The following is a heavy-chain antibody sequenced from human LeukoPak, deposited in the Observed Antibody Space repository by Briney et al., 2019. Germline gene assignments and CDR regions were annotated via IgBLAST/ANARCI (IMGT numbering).Heavy chain of an antibody. J-gene: IGHJ6*02. CDR2: IYSGGST. CDR1: GFTVSSNY. Sequence: GGSLRLSCAASGFTVSSNYMSWVRQAPGKGLEWVSVIYSGGSTYYADSVKGRFTISRDNSKNTLYLQMNSLRAEDTAVYYCARVTRVYGMEVWGQGTTVTVSS. CDR3: ARVTRVYGMEV. V-gene: IGHV3-53*01.